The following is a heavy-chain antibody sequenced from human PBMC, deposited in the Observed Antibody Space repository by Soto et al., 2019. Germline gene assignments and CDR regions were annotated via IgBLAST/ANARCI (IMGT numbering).Heavy chain of an antibody. CDR2: IWYDGSNK. CDR1: GFTFSSYG. V-gene: IGHV3-33*01. CDR3: ARGKGLLSGYDAWGYSYYFDY. D-gene: IGHD5-12*01. J-gene: IGHJ4*02. Sequence: GGSLRLSCAASGFTFSSYGMHWVRQAPGKGLEWVAVIWYDGSNKYYADSVKGRFTISRDNSKNTLYLQMNSLRAEDTAVYYCARGKGLLSGYDAWGYSYYFDYWGQGTLVTVSS.